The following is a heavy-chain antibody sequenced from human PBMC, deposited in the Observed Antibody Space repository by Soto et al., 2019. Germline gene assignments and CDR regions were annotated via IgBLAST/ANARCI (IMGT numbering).Heavy chain of an antibody. V-gene: IGHV1-2*02. J-gene: IGHJ4*02. CDR2: INPNSGGT. CDR1: GYTFTGYY. Sequence: ASVKVSCKASGYTFTGYYMHWVRQAPGQGLEWMGWINPNSGGTNYAQKFQGRVTMTRDMSISTAYMELSRLRSDDTAVYYCATPGPTTVTAFDYWGQGTLVTVS. D-gene: IGHD4-17*01. CDR3: ATPGPTTVTAFDY.